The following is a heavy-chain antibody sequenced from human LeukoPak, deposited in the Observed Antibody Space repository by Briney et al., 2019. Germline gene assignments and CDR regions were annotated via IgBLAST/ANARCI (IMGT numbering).Heavy chain of an antibody. CDR1: GYTFTSYG. V-gene: IGHV1-18*01. CDR3: ARQSEYSSSPGTSDY. J-gene: IGHJ4*02. Sequence: ASVKVSCKASGYTFTSYGITWVRQAPGQGLEWMGWVSAYNDNTNYAQKLQGRVTMTTDTSTSTAYMELRSLRSDDTAVYYCARQSEYSSSPGTSDYWGQGTLVTVSS. CDR2: VSAYNDNT. D-gene: IGHD6-6*01.